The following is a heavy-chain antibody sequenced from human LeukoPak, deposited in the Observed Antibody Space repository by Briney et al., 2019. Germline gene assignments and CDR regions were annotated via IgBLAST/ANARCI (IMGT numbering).Heavy chain of an antibody. J-gene: IGHJ5*02. D-gene: IGHD6-19*01. Sequence: PSETLSLTCAVSSGSISTFYWSWIRQPPGKGLEWLGYIHYSGSSNYNPSLKSRVTISLDTSKNQFSLKLSSVTAADTAVYYCARGVLAVAAVGNWFDPWGQGTLVTVSS. CDR3: ARGVLAVAAVGNWFDP. CDR2: IHYSGSS. CDR1: SGSISTFY. V-gene: IGHV4-59*01.